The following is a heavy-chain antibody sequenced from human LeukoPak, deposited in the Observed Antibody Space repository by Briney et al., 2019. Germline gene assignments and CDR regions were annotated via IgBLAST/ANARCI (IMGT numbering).Heavy chain of an antibody. D-gene: IGHD3-10*02. V-gene: IGHV3-66*01. CDR2: IFSGGNT. J-gene: IGHJ4*02. CDR1: GFNVSTKY. CDR3: ARGYVQGN. Sequence: PGGTLRISCAASGFNVSTKYVNWVRHPPGKGLEWVSVIFSGGNTYYADSVKGRFTISRDNSKNTLYLQMNSLRAEDTAVYYCARGYVQGNWGQGTLVTVSS.